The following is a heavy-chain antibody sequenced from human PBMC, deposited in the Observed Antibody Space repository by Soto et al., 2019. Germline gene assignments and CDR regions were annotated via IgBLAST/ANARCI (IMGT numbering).Heavy chain of an antibody. CDR1: GYSFTRYD. J-gene: IGHJ4*02. V-gene: IGHV1-8*01. D-gene: IGHD4-4*01. CDR2: MNPNSGYT. CDR3: AADADYSNYFGNY. Sequence: ASVKVSCKASGYSFTRYDINWVRQATGQGLEWMGWMNPNSGYTGYAQRFQGRVTMTRDTSISTAYMELSSLRSEDTAVYYCAADADYSNYFGNYWGQGTLVTVSS.